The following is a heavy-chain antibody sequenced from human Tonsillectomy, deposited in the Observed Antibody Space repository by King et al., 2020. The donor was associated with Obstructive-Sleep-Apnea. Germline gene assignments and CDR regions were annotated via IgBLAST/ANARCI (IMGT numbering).Heavy chain of an antibody. CDR2: FDPEDGET. Sequence: VQLVQSGAEVKKPGASVKVSCKVSGYTLTELSMHWVRQAPGKGLEWMGGFDPEDGETIYAQKFQGRVTMTEDTSTDTAYMELSSLRSEDTAVYYCALFPRGVPSGYGGLVGDYYYGMDVWGQGTTVTVSS. CDR1: GYTLTELS. V-gene: IGHV1-24*01. D-gene: IGHD3-3*01. CDR3: ALFPRGVPSGYGGLVGDYYYGMDV. J-gene: IGHJ6*02.